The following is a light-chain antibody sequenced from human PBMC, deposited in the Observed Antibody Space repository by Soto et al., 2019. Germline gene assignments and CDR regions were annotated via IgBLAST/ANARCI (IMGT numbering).Light chain of an antibody. V-gene: IGKV1-39*01. CDR1: QSISSY. J-gene: IGKJ2*01. CDR2: AAS. Sequence: DIQMTQSPSSLSASVRDRVTITCRASQSISSYLNWYQQKPGKAPKLLIYAASSLQSGVPSRFSGSGSGTDLTLTISSLQTEDVATYYCQQGYSTPLTFGQGTQLEIK. CDR3: QQGYSTPLT.